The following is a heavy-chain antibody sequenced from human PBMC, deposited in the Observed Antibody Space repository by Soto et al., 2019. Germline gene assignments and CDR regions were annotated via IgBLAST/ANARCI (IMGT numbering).Heavy chain of an antibody. CDR1: GYTFTGYS. V-gene: IGHV1-2*02. CDR3: ERQGGSNIVATAIASYY. J-gene: IGHJ4*02. CDR2: SNPNSGGT. D-gene: IGHD5-12*01. Sequence: ASVNVSCKASGYTFTGYSMHWVRQAPGQGLEWMGCSNPNSGGTNYAQKFQGRVPMTRDTSISTAYMELSRLRPDDTPVYYCERQGGSNIVATAIASYYWGQGPLVTVS.